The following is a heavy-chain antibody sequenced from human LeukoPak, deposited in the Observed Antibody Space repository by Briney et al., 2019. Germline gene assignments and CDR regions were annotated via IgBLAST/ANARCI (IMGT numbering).Heavy chain of an antibody. J-gene: IGHJ3*02. CDR2: IYYSGST. CDR1: GGSISSYY. CDR3: ARRVGSLVRGAFDI. Sequence: SETLSLTCTVSGGSISSYYWSWIRQPPGKGLEWIGYIYYSGSTNYNPSLKSRVTISVDRSKNQFSLKLSSVTAADTAVYYCARRVGSLVRGAFDIWGQGTMVTVSS. D-gene: IGHD2-15*01. V-gene: IGHV4-59*08.